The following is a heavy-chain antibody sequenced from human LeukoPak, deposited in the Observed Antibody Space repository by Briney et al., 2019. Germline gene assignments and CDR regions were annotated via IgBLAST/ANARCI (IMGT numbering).Heavy chain of an antibody. V-gene: IGHV3-21*01. CDR2: INSGGNYI. D-gene: IGHD2-2*01. CDR1: GFTLSNYN. CDR3: ARGYCSSPSCPLDY. J-gene: IGHJ4*02. Sequence: GGSLRLSCAASGFTLSNYNMNWVRQAPGKGLEWVSFINSGGNYIFYADSVKGRFTISRDNAKNSLFLQMNSLRAEDTAVYYCARGYCSSPSCPLDYWGQGTLVTVSS.